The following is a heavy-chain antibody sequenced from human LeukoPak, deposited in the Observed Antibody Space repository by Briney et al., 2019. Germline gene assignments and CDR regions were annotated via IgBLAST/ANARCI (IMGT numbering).Heavy chain of an antibody. D-gene: IGHD2-21*02. Sequence: SQTLSLTCAISGDSVSSNSAAWNWIRQSPSRGLEWLGRTYYRSKWYNDYAVSVKSRITINPDTSKNQFSLKLNSVTAADTAVYYCARVPARRVVTTPTYFDYWGQGTLVTVSS. CDR1: GDSVSSNSAA. J-gene: IGHJ4*02. V-gene: IGHV6-1*01. CDR2: TYYRSKWYN. CDR3: ARVPARRVVTTPTYFDY.